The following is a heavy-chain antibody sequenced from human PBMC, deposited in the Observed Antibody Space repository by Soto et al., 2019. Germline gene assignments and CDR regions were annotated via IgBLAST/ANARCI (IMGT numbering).Heavy chain of an antibody. V-gene: IGHV3-48*02. CDR1: GFTFSSCS. CDR3: AKYCSSDVCFDY. CDR2: ISGSGDTK. Sequence: GGSLRLSCASSGFTFSSCSMNWVRQAPGKGLEWVSFISGSGDTKYYADSVKGRFTISRDDAKNSLYLQMSSLRDEDTAVYYCAKYCSSDVCFDYWGQGTLVTVSS. J-gene: IGHJ4*02. D-gene: IGHD2-8*01.